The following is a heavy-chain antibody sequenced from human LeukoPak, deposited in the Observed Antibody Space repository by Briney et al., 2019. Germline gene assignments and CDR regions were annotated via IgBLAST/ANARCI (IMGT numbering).Heavy chain of an antibody. CDR1: GGTFSSYA. CDR3: NIVVVPADDY. CDR2: IIPIFGTA. D-gene: IGHD2-2*01. Sequence: ASVKVSCKASGGTFSSYAISWVRQAPGQGLEWMGGIIPIFGTANHAQKFQGRVTITADESTSTAYMELSSLRSEDTAVYYCNIVVVPADDYWGQGTLVTVSS. J-gene: IGHJ4*02. V-gene: IGHV1-69*13.